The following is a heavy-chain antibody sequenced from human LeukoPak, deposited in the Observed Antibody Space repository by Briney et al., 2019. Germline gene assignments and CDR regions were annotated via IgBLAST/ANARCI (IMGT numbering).Heavy chain of an antibody. CDR3: AKDRPLGVVVAATHFDY. CDR2: ISGSGGST. J-gene: IGHJ4*02. D-gene: IGHD2-15*01. CDR1: GFTFSDYY. V-gene: IGHV3-23*01. Sequence: PGGSLRLSCAASGFTFSDYYMSWVRQAPGKGLEWVSAISGSGGSTYYADSVKGRFTISRDNSKNTLYLQMNSLRAEDTAVYYCAKDRPLGVVVAATHFDYWGQGTLVTVSS.